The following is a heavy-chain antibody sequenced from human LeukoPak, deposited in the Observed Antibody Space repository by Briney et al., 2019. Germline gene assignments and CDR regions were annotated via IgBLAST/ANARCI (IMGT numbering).Heavy chain of an antibody. CDR1: GGSISSYY. Sequence: TSATLSLTCTVSGGSISSYYWSWIRQPPGKGLEWIEYIYYSGSTNYKPSLKSRVTISVDTSKNQFSLKLSSVTAADTAVYYCARALRGRYWYFDLWGRGTLVTVSS. V-gene: IGHV4-59*01. CDR3: ARALRGRYWYFDL. J-gene: IGHJ2*01. CDR2: IYYSGST.